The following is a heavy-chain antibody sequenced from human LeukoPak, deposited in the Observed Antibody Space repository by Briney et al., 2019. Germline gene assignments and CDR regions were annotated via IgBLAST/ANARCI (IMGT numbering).Heavy chain of an antibody. CDR2: ITRSSYI. J-gene: IGHJ4*02. CDR3: AKDGHSYYYDSSGNQEYYFDY. V-gene: IGHV3-21*01. D-gene: IGHD3-22*01. CDR1: GFTFSTYS. Sequence: PGGSLRLSCAASGFTFSTYSMNWVRQAPGKGLEWLSSITRSSYIYYADSVKGRFTISRDNSKNTLYLQMNSLRAEDTAVYYCAKDGHSYYYDSSGNQEYYFDYWGQGTLVTVSS.